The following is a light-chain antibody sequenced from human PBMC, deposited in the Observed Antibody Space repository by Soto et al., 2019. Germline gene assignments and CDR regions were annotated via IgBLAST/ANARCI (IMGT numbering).Light chain of an antibody. CDR3: QQCGGSPLFS. Sequence: EIVLTQSPDTLSLSPGERATLSCPASESVTSSCLSWYQRKPGQAPRLLIHTTSTRATDIPDRFSGSGSGTDFTLTISRLEPEDFAVYYCQQCGGSPLFSFGPGTRVDI. J-gene: IGKJ3*01. CDR2: TTS. CDR1: ESVTSSC. V-gene: IGKV3-20*01.